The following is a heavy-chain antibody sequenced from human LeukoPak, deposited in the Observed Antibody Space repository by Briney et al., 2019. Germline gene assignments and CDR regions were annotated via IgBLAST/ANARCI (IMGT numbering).Heavy chain of an antibody. V-gene: IGHV5-51*01. Sequence: GASLQISCKGSGYSFTTFWIAWVRQLPGKGLEWMGIIYPGDSDTRYSPSFQGQVTISADKSISTAYLQWSSLKASDSAVYYCARLGGSGTYYPLDYWGQGALVTVSS. D-gene: IGHD3-10*01. J-gene: IGHJ4*02. CDR1: GYSFTTFW. CDR3: ARLGGSGTYYPLDY. CDR2: IYPGDSDT.